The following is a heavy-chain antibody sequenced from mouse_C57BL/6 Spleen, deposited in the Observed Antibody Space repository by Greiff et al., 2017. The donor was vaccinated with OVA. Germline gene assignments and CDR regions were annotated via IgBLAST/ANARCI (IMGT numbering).Heavy chain of an antibody. CDR2: INYDGSST. Sequence: DVQLVESEGGLVQPGSSMKLSCTASGFTFSDYYMAWVRQVPEKGLEWVANINYDGSSTYYLASLKSRFIISRDNAKNILYLQMSSLKSEDTATYYCARDSRITTVVDWYFDVWGTGTTVTVSS. J-gene: IGHJ1*03. D-gene: IGHD1-1*01. CDR1: GFTFSDYY. CDR3: ARDSRITTVVDWYFDV. V-gene: IGHV5-16*01.